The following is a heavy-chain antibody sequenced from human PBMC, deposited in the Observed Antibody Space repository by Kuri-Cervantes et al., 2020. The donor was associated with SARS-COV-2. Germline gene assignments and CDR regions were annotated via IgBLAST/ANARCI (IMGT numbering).Heavy chain of an antibody. D-gene: IGHD3-3*01. V-gene: IGHV4-38-2*02. Sequence: GSLRLSCTVSGHSISNVYYWAWIRQPPGKGLEWIAYINHGGSTFYNPSLKSRVTMSVDTSRNQFSLRLSSVTAADTAVYYCARRDYDFWSGSFRFDPWGQGTLVTVSS. J-gene: IGHJ5*02. CDR2: INHGGST. CDR1: GHSISNVYY. CDR3: ARRDYDFWSGSFRFDP.